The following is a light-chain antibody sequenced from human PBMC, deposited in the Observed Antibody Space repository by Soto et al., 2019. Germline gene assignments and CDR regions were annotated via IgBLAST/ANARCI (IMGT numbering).Light chain of an antibody. CDR1: QSINRN. CDR3: EYYGTSIN. CDR2: GAS. V-gene: IGKV3-15*01. J-gene: IGKJ4*01. Sequence: EIVITQSPASLSVSPVERATLSCRASQSINRNLAWYQQKPGQAPRLLIYGASTRATGIPARFSGSGSGTDFTLTFSRLEPEDFAVYYCEYYGTSINFGGGTKVDIK.